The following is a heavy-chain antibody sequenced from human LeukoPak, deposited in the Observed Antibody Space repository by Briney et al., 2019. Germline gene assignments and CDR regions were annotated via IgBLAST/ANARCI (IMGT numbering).Heavy chain of an antibody. CDR1: GYTFTGYY. CDR2: INPNSGAT. V-gene: IGHV1-2*02. Sequence: GASXKVSCKASGYTFTGYYMHWVRQAPGHGLEWMGWINPNSGATNYAQKFQGRVTMTRDTSISTAYMELSRLRSDDTAVYYCARGEDGYNFDYWGQGTLVTVSS. J-gene: IGHJ4*02. CDR3: ARGEDGYNFDY. D-gene: IGHD5-24*01.